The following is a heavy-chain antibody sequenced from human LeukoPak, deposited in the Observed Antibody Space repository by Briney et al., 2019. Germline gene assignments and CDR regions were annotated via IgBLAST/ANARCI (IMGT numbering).Heavy chain of an antibody. D-gene: IGHD4-23*01. CDR3: ARLKVRDAFDM. Sequence: SETLSLIRSVSGDSIRSYSWNWIRRPPGRGLEWIGYVYYSGSTMYNPSLRSRVTISVDTSKNQFSLKLSSVTGADTAVYFRARLKVRDAFDMWGQGTMVTVSS. CDR2: VYYSGST. V-gene: IGHV4-59*08. CDR1: GDSIRSYS. J-gene: IGHJ3*02.